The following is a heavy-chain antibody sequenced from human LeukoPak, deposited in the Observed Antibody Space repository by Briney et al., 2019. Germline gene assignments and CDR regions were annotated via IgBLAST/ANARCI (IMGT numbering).Heavy chain of an antibody. CDR3: ARLIVAAAVDY. D-gene: IGHD6-13*01. CDR1: GGSISSSSYY. Sequence: PSETLSLTCPVSGGSISSSSYYWGWIRQPPVKGLEWIGRIYYSGSTYYNPSLKSRVTISVDTSKNQFSLKLSSVTAADTAVYYCARLIVAAAVDYWGQGTLVTVSS. J-gene: IGHJ4*02. CDR2: IYYSGST. V-gene: IGHV4-39*01.